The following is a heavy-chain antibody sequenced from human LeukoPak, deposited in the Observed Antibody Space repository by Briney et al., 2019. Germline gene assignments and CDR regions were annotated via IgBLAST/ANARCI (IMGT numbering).Heavy chain of an antibody. CDR3: ARVGYSSVDYYGMDV. D-gene: IGHD6-19*01. V-gene: IGHV3-74*01. CDR1: GFTFSHYW. J-gene: IGHJ6*02. Sequence: PGGSLRLSCAASGFTFSHYWMHWVRQAPGKGLVWVSRIESDGGRTDYADSVKGRFTISRDNAKTSLYLQMNSLRAEDTAVYYCARVGYSSVDYYGMDVWGQGTTVTVSS. CDR2: IESDGGRT.